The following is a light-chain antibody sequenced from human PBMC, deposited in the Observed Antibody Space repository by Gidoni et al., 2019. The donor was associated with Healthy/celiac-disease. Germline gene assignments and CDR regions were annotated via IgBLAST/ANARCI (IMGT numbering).Light chain of an antibody. CDR3: SSYTSSNTRNWV. CDR2: EVS. V-gene: IGLV2-14*01. J-gene: IGLJ3*02. Sequence: QSALTQPASVSGSPGQSTTISCTGTSSDVGGYNYVSWYQQHPGKALKLMIYEVSNRPSGVSNRFSGSKSGNTASLTISGLQAEDEADYYCSSYTSSNTRNWVFGGGTKLTVL. CDR1: SSDVGGYNY.